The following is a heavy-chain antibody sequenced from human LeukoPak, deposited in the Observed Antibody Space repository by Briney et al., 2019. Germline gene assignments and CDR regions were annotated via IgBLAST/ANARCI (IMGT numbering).Heavy chain of an antibody. V-gene: IGHV3-21*01. CDR3: ASAKVLWFGELPDYYYMDV. J-gene: IGHJ6*03. D-gene: IGHD3-10*01. CDR2: ISSSSSYI. CDR1: GFTFSSYS. Sequence: PGGSLRLSCAASGFTFSSYSMNWVRQAPGKGLEWASSISSSSSYIYYADSVKGRFTISRDNAKNSLYLQMNSLRAEDTAVYYCASAKVLWFGELPDYYYMDVRGKGTTVTVSS.